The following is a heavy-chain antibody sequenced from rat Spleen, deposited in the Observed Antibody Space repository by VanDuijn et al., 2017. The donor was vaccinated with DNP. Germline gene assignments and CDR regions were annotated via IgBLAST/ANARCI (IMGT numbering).Heavy chain of an antibody. CDR2: IAPGSGGT. J-gene: IGHJ3*01. CDR3: ARRSGYGNWFAY. V-gene: IGHV1-43*01. Sequence: QVQLQQSGAELAKPGSSVKISCKASGYTLTSYYTGWIKQTTGQGLEWTGYIAPGSGGTKYNEKFKGRATLTVDKSSSTAYMQLSSLTPVDTAVYYCARRSGYGNWFAYWGHGTLVTVSS. CDR1: GYTLTSYY. D-gene: IGHD4-3*01.